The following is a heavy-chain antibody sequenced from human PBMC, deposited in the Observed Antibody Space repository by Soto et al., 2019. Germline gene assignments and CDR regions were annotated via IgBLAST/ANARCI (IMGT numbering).Heavy chain of an antibody. CDR3: ARGNRGQFDY. CDR1: GGSFSGYY. J-gene: IGHJ4*02. CDR2: INHSGST. V-gene: IGHV4-34*01. Sequence: PSETLSLTCAVYGGSFSGYYWSWIRQPPGKGLEWIGEINHSGSTNYNPSLKSRVTISVDTSKNQFSLTLSSVTAADTAVYYCARGNRGQFDYWGQGTLVTVSS.